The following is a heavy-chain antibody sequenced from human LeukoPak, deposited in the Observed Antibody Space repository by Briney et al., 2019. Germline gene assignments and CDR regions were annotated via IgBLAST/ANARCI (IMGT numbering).Heavy chain of an antibody. Sequence: ASVKVSCKASGYTFTGYYIHWVRQAPGQGLEWVGYIGPHSSATSSPQEFQGRVTMTRDTSMSTAYMELTRLTSDDTAVYYCAREGNGLLSKDFDYWGQGTLVTVSS. CDR3: AREGNGLLSKDFDY. D-gene: IGHD4-23*01. CDR2: IGPHSSAT. V-gene: IGHV1-2*02. J-gene: IGHJ4*02. CDR1: GYTFTGYY.